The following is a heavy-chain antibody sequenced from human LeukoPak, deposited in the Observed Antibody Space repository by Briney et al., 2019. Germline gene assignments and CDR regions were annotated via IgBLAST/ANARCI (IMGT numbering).Heavy chain of an antibody. Sequence: GGSLRLSCAGSGFTFSRYWMSWVRQAPGKGLEWVANINQDGSEKYHVDSVRGRFTISRDNAKNSLYLQMNSLRAEDTAVYYCATMGLELLPYYFDYWGQGTLATVSS. J-gene: IGHJ4*02. CDR1: GFTFSRYW. CDR2: INQDGSEK. CDR3: ATMGLELLPYYFDY. D-gene: IGHD1-7*01. V-gene: IGHV3-7*01.